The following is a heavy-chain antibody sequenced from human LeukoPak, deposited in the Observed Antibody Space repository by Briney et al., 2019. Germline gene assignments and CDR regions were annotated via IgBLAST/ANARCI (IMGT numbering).Heavy chain of an antibody. CDR1: GFSLSTSGMC. CDR2: IDWDDDK. V-gene: IGHV2-70*11. D-gene: IGHD3-22*01. CDR3: ARINYDRSKGFDY. Sequence: GPALVKPTQTLTLTCTFSGFSLSTSGMCVSWIRQPPGKALEWLTRIDWDDDKYYSTSLRTRLTISKDTSKNQVVLTMTNMDPVDTATYYCARINYDRSKGFDYWGQGTLVTVSS. J-gene: IGHJ4*02.